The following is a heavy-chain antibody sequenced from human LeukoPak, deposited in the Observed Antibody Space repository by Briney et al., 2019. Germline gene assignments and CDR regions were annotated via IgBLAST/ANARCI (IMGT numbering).Heavy chain of an antibody. Sequence: SETLSLTCTGSGGSISSYYWSWIRQPPGKGLGWIGYIYYSGSTNYNPSLMSRVTISVDTSKNQFSLKLSSVTAADTAVYYCARDSYDILTGYDYYYGMDVWGQGTTVTVSS. D-gene: IGHD3-9*01. CDR3: ARDSYDILTGYDYYYGMDV. CDR2: IYYSGST. CDR1: GGSISSYY. V-gene: IGHV4-59*01. J-gene: IGHJ6*02.